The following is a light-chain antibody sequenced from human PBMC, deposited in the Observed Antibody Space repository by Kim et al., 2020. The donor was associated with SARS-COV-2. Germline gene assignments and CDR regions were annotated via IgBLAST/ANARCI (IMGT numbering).Light chain of an antibody. CDR1: SSDVGADNY. CDR3: SSFTTTYTYV. CDR2: DVT. Sequence: GQSIIMSCTGSSSDVGADNYVSWYQQYPGKAPKLMIYDVTKRPSGVSDRFSGSKSGNTASLTISGLQPEDEADYYCSSFTTTYTYVFGGGTKVTVL. V-gene: IGLV2-14*03. J-gene: IGLJ1*01.